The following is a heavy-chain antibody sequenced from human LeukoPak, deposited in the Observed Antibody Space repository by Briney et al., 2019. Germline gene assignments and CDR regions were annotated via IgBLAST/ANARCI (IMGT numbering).Heavy chain of an antibody. CDR2: IYYSGST. Sequence: SETLSLTCSVSGGSISSSSNYWGWIRQPPGKGLDWIGTIYYSGSTNYNPSLKSRVTISVDTSKNQFSLKLSSVTAADTAVYYCAAYSSSSLGWFDPWGQGTLVTASS. CDR1: GGSISSSSNY. J-gene: IGHJ5*02. V-gene: IGHV4-39*01. CDR3: AAYSSSSLGWFDP. D-gene: IGHD6-13*01.